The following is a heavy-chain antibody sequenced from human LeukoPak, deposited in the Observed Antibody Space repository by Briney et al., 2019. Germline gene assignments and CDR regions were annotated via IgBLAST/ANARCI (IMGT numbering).Heavy chain of an antibody. D-gene: IGHD3-3*01. Sequence: GGSLRLSCAASGFTFSSYTMSWVRQAPGKGLEWVSTITTSDGNTYYADSVKGRFTISRDNSKNTLYLQMNSLRAEDTAVYYCARDGGYDFWSGYYQDYWGQGTLVTVSS. CDR3: ARDGGYDFWSGYYQDY. CDR2: ITTSDGNT. J-gene: IGHJ4*02. CDR1: GFTFSSYT. V-gene: IGHV3-23*01.